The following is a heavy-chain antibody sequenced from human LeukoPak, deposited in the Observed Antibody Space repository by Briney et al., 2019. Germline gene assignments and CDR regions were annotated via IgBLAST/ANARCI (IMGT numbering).Heavy chain of an antibody. CDR2: GIPIFGRA. J-gene: IGHJ4*02. CDR1: GGTFSSYV. V-gene: IGHV1-69*13. Sequence: GASVKVSCKASGGTFSSYVISWVRQAPGQGLEWMGGGIPIFGRANYAHKFQGRVTITADESTSTAYLELRSLRSQDTAVYYCAGFGELSSPAYWSQGTLLTASS. D-gene: IGHD3-10*01. CDR3: AGFGELSSPAY.